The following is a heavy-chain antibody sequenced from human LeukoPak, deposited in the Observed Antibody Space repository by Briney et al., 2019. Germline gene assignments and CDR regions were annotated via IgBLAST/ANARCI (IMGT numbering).Heavy chain of an antibody. CDR2: IYYSGST. D-gene: IGHD3-10*01. Sequence: SETLSLTCTVSGGSISSYYWSWIRQPPGKGLEWIGYIYYSGSTDYNPSLKSRVTISVDTSKNQFSQKLSSVTAADTAVYYCARVSGDYFDYWGQGTLVTVSS. J-gene: IGHJ4*02. CDR1: GGSISSYY. V-gene: IGHV4-59*01. CDR3: ARVSGDYFDY.